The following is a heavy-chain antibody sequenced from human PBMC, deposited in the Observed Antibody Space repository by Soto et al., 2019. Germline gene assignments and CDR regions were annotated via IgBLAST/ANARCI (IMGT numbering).Heavy chain of an antibody. CDR1: GFTFSSYA. V-gene: IGHV3-30-3*01. CDR2: ISYDGSNK. CDR3: ARDLFDYDILTHYGMDV. Sequence: GGSLRLSCAASGFTFSSYAMHWVRQAPGKGLEWVAVISYDGSNKYYADSVKGRFTISRDSSKNTLYLQMNSLRAEDTAVYYCARDLFDYDILTHYGMDVWGQGTTVTVSS. D-gene: IGHD3-9*01. J-gene: IGHJ6*02.